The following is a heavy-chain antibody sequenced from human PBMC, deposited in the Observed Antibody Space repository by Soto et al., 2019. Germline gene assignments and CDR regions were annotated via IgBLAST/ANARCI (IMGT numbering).Heavy chain of an antibody. D-gene: IGHD3-22*01. CDR2: IYSGGST. J-gene: IGHJ4*02. CDR3: ANFDYYDCSARSDY. CDR1: GFTVSSNY. V-gene: IGHV3-53*01. Sequence: GGSLRLSCAASGFTVSSNYMSWVRQAPGKGLEWVSVIYSGGSTYYADSVKGRFTISRDNSKNTLYLQMNSLGAEDTAVYYCANFDYYDCSARSDYWGQGTLVTVSS.